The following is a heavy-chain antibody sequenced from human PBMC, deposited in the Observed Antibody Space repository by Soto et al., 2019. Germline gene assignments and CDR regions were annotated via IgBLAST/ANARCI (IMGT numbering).Heavy chain of an antibody. CDR2: MYHSGST. CDR3: ARVPDY. J-gene: IGHJ4*02. Sequence: LSLTCAVSGGSISSGGYSWSWIRQPPGKGLEWIGYMYHSGSTYYNPSLKSRVTISIDRSKNQFSLKLSSVTAADTAVYCARVPDYWGQRILVTVSS. CDR1: GGSISSGGYS. V-gene: IGHV4-30-2*01.